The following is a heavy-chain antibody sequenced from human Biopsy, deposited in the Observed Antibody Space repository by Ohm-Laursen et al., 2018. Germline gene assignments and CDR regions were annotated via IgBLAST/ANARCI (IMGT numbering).Heavy chain of an antibody. J-gene: IGHJ5*02. D-gene: IGHD3-22*01. Sequence: ASVKVSCKPSGYTLTSYYIHWVRQSPGQGLEWMGWINPNSGATNSAQKFQGRVTMTRDTSISTAYVDLSSLRSDDTAVYYCTRGGYYYDSLAYYYWFDPWGQGTLVTVSS. CDR3: TRGGYYYDSLAYYYWFDP. V-gene: IGHV1-2*02. CDR1: GYTLTSYY. CDR2: INPNSGAT.